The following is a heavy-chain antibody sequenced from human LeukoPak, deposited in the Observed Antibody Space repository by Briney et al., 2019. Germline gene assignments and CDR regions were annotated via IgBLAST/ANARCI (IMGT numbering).Heavy chain of an antibody. J-gene: IGHJ4*02. CDR3: ARWFRGRYYFDY. D-gene: IGHD3-10*01. Sequence: ASVKVSCKASGYTFTRYGISWVRQAPGQGLEWMGWISAYNGNTNYAQKLQGRVTMTTDTSTSTAYMEVRSLRSDDTAVYYCARWFRGRYYFDYWGQGTLVTVSS. CDR2: ISAYNGNT. V-gene: IGHV1-18*01. CDR1: GYTFTRYG.